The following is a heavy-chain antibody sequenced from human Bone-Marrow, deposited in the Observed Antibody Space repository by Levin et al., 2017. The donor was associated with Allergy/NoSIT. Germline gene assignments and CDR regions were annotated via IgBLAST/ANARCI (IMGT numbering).Heavy chain of an antibody. D-gene: IGHD2-15*01. Sequence: PGGSLRLSCAASGFIFSRHGMHWVRQAPGKGLEWVAVVSYEGSTQYYADSVKGRFTISRDNSKNTLYLQMNSLRAEDTAVYYCAKESGYCSGGSCPPYKSYFDSWGQGTLVTVSS. CDR1: GFIFSRHG. V-gene: IGHV3-30*18. J-gene: IGHJ4*02. CDR2: VSYEGSTQ. CDR3: AKESGYCSGGSCPPYKSYFDS.